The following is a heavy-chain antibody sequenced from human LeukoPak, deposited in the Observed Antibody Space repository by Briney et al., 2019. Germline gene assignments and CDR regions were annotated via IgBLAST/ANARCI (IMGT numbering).Heavy chain of an antibody. CDR1: GITFNDYA. J-gene: IGHJ3*01. V-gene: IGHV3-9*01. D-gene: IGHD1-20*01. CDR2: ISWNSDHI. CDR3: VKDMLASITGGAFDV. Sequence: GRSLRLSCAASGITFNDYAIHWVRHTPGKGLEWVSSISWNSDHIGYADSVKGRFTISRDNAKNSLYLQMNSLRTEDTALYYCVKDMLASITGGAFDVWGQGTMVTVSS.